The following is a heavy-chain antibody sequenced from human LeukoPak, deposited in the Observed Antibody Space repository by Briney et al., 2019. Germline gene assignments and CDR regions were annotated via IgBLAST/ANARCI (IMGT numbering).Heavy chain of an antibody. CDR2: ISYDGSNK. D-gene: IGHD6-19*01. V-gene: IGHV3-30*04. CDR3: ARVRSGWAPYDY. Sequence: PGGSLRLSCAASGFTFSSYAMHWVRQAPGKGLEWVAVISYDGSNKYYADSVKGRFTISRDNSKNTLYLQMNSLRAEDTAMYYCARVRSGWAPYDYWGQGTLVTVSS. CDR1: GFTFSSYA. J-gene: IGHJ4*02.